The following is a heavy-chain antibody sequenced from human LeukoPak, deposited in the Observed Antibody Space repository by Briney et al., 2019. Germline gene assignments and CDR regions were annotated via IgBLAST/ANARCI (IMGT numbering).Heavy chain of an antibody. CDR1: GFTFSSYW. Sequence: GGSLRLSCAAPGFTFSSYWMSWVRQAPGKGLEWVANIKQDGSEKCYVDSVKGRFTISRDNSKNTLYLQMNSLRAEDTAVYYCAKGPYSSSSIPDYWGQGTLVTVSS. D-gene: IGHD6-6*01. V-gene: IGHV3-7*03. CDR3: AKGPYSSSSIPDY. CDR2: IKQDGSEK. J-gene: IGHJ4*02.